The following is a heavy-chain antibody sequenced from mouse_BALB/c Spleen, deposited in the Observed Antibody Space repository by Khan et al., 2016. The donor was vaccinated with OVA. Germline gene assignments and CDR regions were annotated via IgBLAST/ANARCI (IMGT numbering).Heavy chain of an antibody. CDR3: ARHNYGPFAY. Sequence: EVELVESGGDLVKPGGSLKLSCAASGFTFSTYAMSWVRQTPDKRLEWVATINTGGDYIYYPDSVKGRFTISRDNAKHPLYLQMSRLRSADTAMYYCARHNYGPFAYWGQGTLVTVSA. CDR1: GFTFSTYA. V-gene: IGHV5-6*01. J-gene: IGHJ3*01. D-gene: IGHD1-1*01. CDR2: INTGGDYI.